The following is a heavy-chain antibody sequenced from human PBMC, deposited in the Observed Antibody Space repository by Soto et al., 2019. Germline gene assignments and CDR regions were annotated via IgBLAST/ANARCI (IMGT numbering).Heavy chain of an antibody. CDR3: ARGPNGGDYYYYYMDV. CDR1: GGSISSGGYY. Sequence: PSETLSLTCTVSGGSISSGGYYWSWIRQHPGKGLEWIGYIYYSGSTYYNPSLKSRVTISVDTSKNQFSLKLSSVTAADTAVYYCARGPNGGDYYYYYMDVWGKGTTVTVSS. D-gene: IGHD2-8*01. V-gene: IGHV4-31*03. J-gene: IGHJ6*03. CDR2: IYYSGST.